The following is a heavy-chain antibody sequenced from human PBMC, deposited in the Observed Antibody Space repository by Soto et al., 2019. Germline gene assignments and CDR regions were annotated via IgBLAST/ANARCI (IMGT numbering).Heavy chain of an antibody. CDR2: ISSNGGST. CDR1: GFTFSSYA. V-gene: IGHV3-64D*08. Sequence: PGGSLRLSCSASGFTFSSYAMHWVRQAPGKGLEYVSAISSNGGSTYYADSVKGRFTISRDNSKNTLYLQMSSLRAEDTAVYYCVKEMSRRDGYNLGPGFDYWGQGTLVTVSS. D-gene: IGHD5-12*01. J-gene: IGHJ4*02. CDR3: VKEMSRRDGYNLGPGFDY.